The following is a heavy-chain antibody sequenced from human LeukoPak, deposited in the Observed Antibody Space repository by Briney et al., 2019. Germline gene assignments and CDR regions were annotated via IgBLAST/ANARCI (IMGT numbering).Heavy chain of an antibody. CDR3: ARERFLGRLTRVLDS. V-gene: IGHV4-34*01. CDR1: TGSFSDYF. CDR2: IYHSGST. Sequence: SETLSLTCVVYTGSFSDYFWSWLRQSPGKGLEWIGEIYHSGSTNYNPSLKSRVTLSVDMSKNQFSLNLRSVTAADTAVYYCARERFLGRLTRVLDSWGQGTLVTVSS. J-gene: IGHJ4*02. D-gene: IGHD3-3*01.